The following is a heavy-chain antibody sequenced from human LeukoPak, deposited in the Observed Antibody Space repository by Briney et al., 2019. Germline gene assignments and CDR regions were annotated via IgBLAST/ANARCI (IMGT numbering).Heavy chain of an antibody. J-gene: IGHJ4*02. CDR2: ISGSGGST. CDR3: AKDLEMATTFDY. CDR1: GFSFSSYA. Sequence: GGSLRLSCAASGFSFSSYAMSWVRQAPGKGLEWVSAISGSGGSTYYADSVKGRFTISRDNSKNTLYLQMNSLRAEDTAVYYCAKDLEMATTFDYWGQGTLVTVSS. V-gene: IGHV3-23*01. D-gene: IGHD5-24*01.